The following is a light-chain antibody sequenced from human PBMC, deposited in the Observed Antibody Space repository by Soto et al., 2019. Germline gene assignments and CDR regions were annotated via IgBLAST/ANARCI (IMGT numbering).Light chain of an antibody. Sequence: DIQMTQPPSSLSASVGDTVTITCRASQTILTYLNWYQQKPGKAPKLLIYAASSLQSGVPSRFSGSGSGTDFTLTISSLQPEDFATYYCQQSYSTPLTCGQGTKGDIK. CDR1: QTILTY. V-gene: IGKV1-39*01. CDR2: AAS. CDR3: QQSYSTPLT. J-gene: IGKJ1*01.